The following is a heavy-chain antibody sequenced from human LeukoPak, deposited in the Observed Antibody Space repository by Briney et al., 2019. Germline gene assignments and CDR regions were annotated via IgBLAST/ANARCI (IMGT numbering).Heavy chain of an antibody. Sequence: SETLSLTCTVSGGSISSSSYYWGWSRQPPGKGLEWIGSIYCSGSTYYNPSLKSRVTISVDTSKTQFSLKLRSVTAADTAVYYCARLPKYYYDNSDYSGYYFDYWGQGTLVTVSS. D-gene: IGHD3-22*01. J-gene: IGHJ4*02. V-gene: IGHV4-39*01. CDR3: ARLPKYYYDNSDYSGYYFDY. CDR1: GGSISSSSYY. CDR2: IYCSGST.